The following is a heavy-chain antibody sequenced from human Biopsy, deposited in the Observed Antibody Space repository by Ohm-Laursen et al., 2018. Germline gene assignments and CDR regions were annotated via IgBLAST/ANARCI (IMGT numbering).Heavy chain of an antibody. D-gene: IGHD3-3*01. V-gene: IGHV1-24*01. J-gene: IGHJ6*02. CDR3: CCRSPVGVFIRSNKYYYYGMDV. CDR1: EYTLTELP. Sequence: PSVKVSCKVSEYTLTELPIHWVRQAPGQGLEWMGGFDPEHGETLYAQKFQGRVTMTEDTSTDTAYMELSSLRSEDTAVYYCCCRSPVGVFIRSNKYYYYGMDVWGQGTTVTVSS. CDR2: FDPEHGET.